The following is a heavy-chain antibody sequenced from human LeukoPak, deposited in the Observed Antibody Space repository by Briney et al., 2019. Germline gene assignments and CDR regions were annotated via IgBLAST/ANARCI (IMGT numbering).Heavy chain of an antibody. V-gene: IGHV4-39*07. CDR3: TRYYYESSAYWIIDY. CDR1: GGSISSSSFY. CDR2: IYYSGNT. Sequence: PSETLSLTCTVSGGSISSSSFYWGWIRQPPGEGLEWIGSIYYSGNTYYNPSLKSRVTISVDTSKNQFSLKLSSVTAADTALYYCTRYYYESSAYWIIDYWGQGTLVTVSS. J-gene: IGHJ4*02. D-gene: IGHD3-22*01.